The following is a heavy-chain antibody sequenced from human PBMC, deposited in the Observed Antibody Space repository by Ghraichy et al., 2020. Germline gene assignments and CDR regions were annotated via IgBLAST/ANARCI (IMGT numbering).Heavy chain of an antibody. CDR1: GYSFTSYW. CDR2: IYPVDSDT. J-gene: IGHJ4*02. CDR3: ARRGGYESSGYSHFVY. V-gene: IGHV5-51*01. D-gene: IGHD3-22*01. Sequence: GESLNISCKGSGYSFTSYWIGWVRQMPGKGLEWMGIIYPVDSDTRYSPSFQGQVTISADKSIRTAYLQWSILKASDTAMYYCARRGGYESSGYSHFVYWGQGTLVNVSS.